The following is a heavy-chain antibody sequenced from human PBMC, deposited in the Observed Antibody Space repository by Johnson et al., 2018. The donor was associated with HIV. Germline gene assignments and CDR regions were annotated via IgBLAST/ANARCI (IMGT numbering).Heavy chain of an antibody. J-gene: IGHJ3*02. CDR3: AKQGEAYAFNI. CDR1: GFTFNYYP. Sequence: QVQLVESGGGVVQPGRSLRLSCIVSGFTFNYYPIHWVRLAPGKGLEWVAVISYDGTNRYYADSVKGRFTISRHNSKNTLYLQMNSLRAEDTAVYYCAKQGEAYAFNIWGQGTMVTVSS. D-gene: IGHD3-16*01. V-gene: IGHV3-30-3*02. CDR2: ISYDGTNR.